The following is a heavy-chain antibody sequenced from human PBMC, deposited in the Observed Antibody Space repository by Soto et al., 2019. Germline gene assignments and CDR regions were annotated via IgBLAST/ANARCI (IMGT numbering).Heavy chain of an antibody. CDR3: AKGVELDYMEV. D-gene: IGHD1-7*01. J-gene: IGHJ6*03. V-gene: IGHV3-9*03. Sequence: EVHLVESGGGLVQPGRSLRLSCAASGFPLDDFAMHWVRQAPGKGLEWVSTISWNSGTIGYADSVKGRFTISRDNSKNSLYLQMNSLRADDMALYYCAKGVELDYMEVWGKGTTVTVSS. CDR2: ISWNSGTI. CDR1: GFPLDDFA.